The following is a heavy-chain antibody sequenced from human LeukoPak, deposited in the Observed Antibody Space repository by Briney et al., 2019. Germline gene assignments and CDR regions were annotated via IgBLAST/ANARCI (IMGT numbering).Heavy chain of an antibody. J-gene: IGHJ4*02. Sequence: PGGSLRLSCAASGFTLGSYGRNWSGKAPGRGLGWVANIKQDGSEKYYVDSVKGRFTISRDNAKNSLYLQMNSLRAEDTAVYYCARVSSLAVAGFFDYWGQGILVSVSS. CDR2: IKQDGSEK. V-gene: IGHV3-7*01. D-gene: IGHD6-19*01. CDR1: GFTLGSYG. CDR3: ARVSSLAVAGFFDY.